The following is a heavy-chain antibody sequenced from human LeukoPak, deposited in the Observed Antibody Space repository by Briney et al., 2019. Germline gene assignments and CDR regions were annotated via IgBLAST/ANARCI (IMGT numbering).Heavy chain of an antibody. CDR1: GFTFTTYW. CDR3: ARDTVDTANAV. D-gene: IGHD5-18*01. CDR2: INSDGSIT. V-gene: IGHV3-74*01. Sequence: GGSLRLSCAASGFTFTTYWMHWVRQAPGKGLVWVSHINSDGSITSYADSVKGRFTISGDNAKNTLYLQMNSLRAEDTAVYYCARDTVDTANAVWGQGTTVTVSS. J-gene: IGHJ6*02.